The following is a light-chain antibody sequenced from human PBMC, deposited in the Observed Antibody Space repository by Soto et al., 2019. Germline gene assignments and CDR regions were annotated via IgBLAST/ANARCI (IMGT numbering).Light chain of an antibody. CDR3: QQYGSTPYT. J-gene: IGKJ2*01. CDR1: QSVSSSY. V-gene: IGKV3-20*01. Sequence: IVLTQSPGTLSLSPGERATLSCRASQSVSSSYLAWYQQKPGQAPRLLIYVASSRAAGIPDRFSGSGSGTDFPPTIGRLEPEDFAVYYCQQYGSTPYTFGQGTKLEIK. CDR2: VAS.